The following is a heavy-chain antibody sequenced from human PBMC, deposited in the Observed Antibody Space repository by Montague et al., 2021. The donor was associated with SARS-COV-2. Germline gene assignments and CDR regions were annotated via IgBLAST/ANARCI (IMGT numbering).Heavy chain of an antibody. D-gene: IGHD6-13*01. Sequence: SETLSLTCTVSGGSISSSSYYWGWIRQPPGKGLEWIGCIYYSGSTYYNPSLKSRVTISVDTSKNQFSLKLSSVTAADTAVYYCARVGREQLVRLSGMDDWGQGTTVTVSS. V-gene: IGHV4-39*07. CDR2: IYYSGST. CDR1: GGSISSSSYY. CDR3: ARVGREQLVRLSGMDD. J-gene: IGHJ6*02.